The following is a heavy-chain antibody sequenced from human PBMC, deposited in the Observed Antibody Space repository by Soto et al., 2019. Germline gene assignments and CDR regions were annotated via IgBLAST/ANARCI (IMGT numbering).Heavy chain of an antibody. CDR1: GYTFTSYD. CDR2: MNPNSGNT. CDR3: ARRGYSSGWYRRNWFDP. V-gene: IGHV1-8*01. Sequence: QVQLVQSGAEVKKPGASVKVSCKASGYTFTSYDINWVRQATGQGLEWMGWMNPNSGNTGYAKKFQGRVTIPRNTSISTAYMELSSLRSEDTAVYYCARRGYSSGWYRRNWFDPWGQGTLVTVSS. D-gene: IGHD6-19*01. J-gene: IGHJ5*02.